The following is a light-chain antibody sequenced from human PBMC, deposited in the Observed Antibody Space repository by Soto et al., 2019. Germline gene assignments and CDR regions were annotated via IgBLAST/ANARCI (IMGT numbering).Light chain of an antibody. J-gene: IGKJ1*01. CDR3: QQYGSSPGT. V-gene: IGKV3-20*01. CDR1: QSVSSSY. Sequence: EIVLTQSPGTLSLSPGERATLSCRASQSVSSSYLAWYQQKPGQAPRLLIYGASSRATGIPDRFSGSGSGPDFTLTISRLEPEDFEVYYCQQYGSSPGTFGQGTKVEIK. CDR2: GAS.